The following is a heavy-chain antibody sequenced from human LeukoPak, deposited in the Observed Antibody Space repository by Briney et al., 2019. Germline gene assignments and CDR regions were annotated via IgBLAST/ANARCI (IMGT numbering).Heavy chain of an antibody. Sequence: ESGPTLVKPTQTLTLTCTFSGFSLSTSGVGVGWIRQPPGKALEWLALIYWNDDKRYSPSLKSRLTITKDTSKNQVVLTMTNMDPVDTATYYCAHSLAAAAPWGYYYYMDVWGKGTTVTVSS. V-gene: IGHV2-5*01. J-gene: IGHJ6*03. CDR1: GFSLSTSGVG. CDR3: AHSLAAAAPWGYYYYMDV. CDR2: IYWNDDK. D-gene: IGHD6-13*01.